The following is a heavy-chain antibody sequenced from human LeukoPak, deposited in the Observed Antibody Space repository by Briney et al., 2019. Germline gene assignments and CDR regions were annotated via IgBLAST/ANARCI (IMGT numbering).Heavy chain of an antibody. V-gene: IGHV4-39*07. CDR1: GGSISSSSYY. CDR2: IYYSGST. J-gene: IGHJ5*02. Sequence: SETLSLTCTVSGGSISSSSYYWGWIRQPPGKGLEWIGSIYYSGSTYYNPSLKSRVTISVDTSKNQFSLKLSSVTAADTAVYYCASSPRGVVVILRWFDPWGQGTLVTVSS. D-gene: IGHD3-22*01. CDR3: ASSPRGVVVILRWFDP.